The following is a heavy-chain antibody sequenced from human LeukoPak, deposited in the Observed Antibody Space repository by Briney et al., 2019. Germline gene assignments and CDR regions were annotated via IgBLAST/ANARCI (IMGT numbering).Heavy chain of an antibody. CDR1: GYTFTSYG. CDR3: ARGSPGYSSGWSRY. Sequence: GASVKVSCKASGYTFTSYGISWVRQAPGQGLEWMGWISAYNGNTNYAQKLQGRVTMTTDTSTSTACMELRSLRSDDTAVYYCARGSPGYSSGWSRYWGQGTLVTVSS. CDR2: ISAYNGNT. V-gene: IGHV1-18*01. D-gene: IGHD6-19*01. J-gene: IGHJ4*02.